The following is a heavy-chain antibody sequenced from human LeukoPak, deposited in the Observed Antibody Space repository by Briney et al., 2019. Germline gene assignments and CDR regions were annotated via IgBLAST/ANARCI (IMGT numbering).Heavy chain of an antibody. J-gene: IGHJ4*02. CDR1: GFTFSGYG. CDR3: AKGPYYYDSSGYYPFDY. D-gene: IGHD3-22*01. V-gene: IGHV3-NL1*01. Sequence: HPGGSLRLSCAASGFTFSGYGMHWVRQAPGKGLEWVSVIYSGGSTYYADSVKGRFTISRDNSKNTLYLQMNSLRAEDTAVYYCAKGPYYYDSSGYYPFDYWGQGTLVTVSS. CDR2: IYSGGST.